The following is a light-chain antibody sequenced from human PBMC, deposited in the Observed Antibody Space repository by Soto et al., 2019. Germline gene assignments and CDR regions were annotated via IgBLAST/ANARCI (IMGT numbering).Light chain of an antibody. Sequence: DIVLTQSRLSQSPSPVKSPTLCCXXXQSVDNTHVAWYQQRPGQAPRLLIYDASRRATGIPDRFSGSGSGTDFTLTISRLEPEDFAVYYCQQYDSSPPGTFGQGTKVDI. CDR2: DAS. J-gene: IGKJ1*01. CDR1: QSVDNTH. CDR3: QQYDSSPPGT. V-gene: IGKV3-20*01.